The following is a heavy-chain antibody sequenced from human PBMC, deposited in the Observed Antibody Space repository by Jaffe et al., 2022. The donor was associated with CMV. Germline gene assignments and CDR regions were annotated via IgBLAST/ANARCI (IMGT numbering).Heavy chain of an antibody. J-gene: IGHJ5*02. CDR1: GGSISSSSYY. Sequence: QLQLQESGPGLVKPSETLSLTCTVSGGSISSSSYYWGWIRQPPGKGLEWIGSIYYSGSTYYNPSLKSRVTISVDTSKNQFSLKLSSVTAADTAVYYCARHKGDGYNGRWFDPWGQGTLVTVSS. CDR3: ARHKGDGYNGRWFDP. D-gene: IGHD5-12*01. V-gene: IGHV4-39*01. CDR2: IYYSGST.